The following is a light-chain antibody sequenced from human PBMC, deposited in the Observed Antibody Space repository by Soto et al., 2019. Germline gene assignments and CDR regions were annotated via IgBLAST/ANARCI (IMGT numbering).Light chain of an antibody. J-gene: IGKJ1*01. Sequence: EIVLTQSPGTLSLSPGERATLSCWASQSVSSSYLAWYQQKPGQAPRPLIYGASSRAIGIPDRFSGSGSGTDFTLTISRLEPEDFVVYYCQQYGSSPWTFGQGTKVEIK. CDR1: QSVSSSY. V-gene: IGKV3-20*01. CDR2: GAS. CDR3: QQYGSSPWT.